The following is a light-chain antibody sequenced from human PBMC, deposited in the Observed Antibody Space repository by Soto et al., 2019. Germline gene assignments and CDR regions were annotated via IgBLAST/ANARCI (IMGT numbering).Light chain of an antibody. CDR1: QSVRTT. Sequence: EIVMTQSPAPLSLSPGQRASLSCSASQSVRTTVAWYHQKPGQAPRLLVYGASTRATGIPARFSGSGAGTDFTLTISRLEPEDFAVYYCQQYGSSPTFGEGTRLEIK. CDR3: QQYGSSPT. J-gene: IGKJ5*01. V-gene: IGKV3-20*01. CDR2: GAS.